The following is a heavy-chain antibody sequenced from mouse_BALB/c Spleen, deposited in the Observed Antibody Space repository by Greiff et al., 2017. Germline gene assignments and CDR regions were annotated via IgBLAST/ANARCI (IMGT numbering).Heavy chain of an antibody. CDR3: ARSSKVRPYAMGY. V-gene: IGHV3-1*02. CDR2: IHYSGST. CDR1: GYPITSGYS. Sequence: DVQPQESGPDLVKPSQLLSLTWTVTGYPITSGYSWLWIRQSRGNTLEWVGYIHYSGSTNYNPSLKGRIHITRDTSNNQFFLQLNSVTTEDTPTYFCARSSKVRPYAMGYWGQRTSVTVSS. D-gene: IGHD1-3*01. J-gene: IGHJ4*01.